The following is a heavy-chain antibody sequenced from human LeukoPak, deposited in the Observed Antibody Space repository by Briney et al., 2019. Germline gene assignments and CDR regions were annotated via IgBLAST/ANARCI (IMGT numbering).Heavy chain of an antibody. CDR1: GGSITSYY. V-gene: IGHV4-59*01. Sequence: SETLSLTCTISGGSITSYYWNWIRQPPGKGLEWIGYIYYSGSTNYNPSLKSRVTISVDTSKNQFSLKLSSLTAADTAVYYCARGGVNYKVAGPWGQVALVTVSS. CDR3: ARGGVNYKVAGP. D-gene: IGHD3-10*01. CDR2: IYYSGST. J-gene: IGHJ5*02.